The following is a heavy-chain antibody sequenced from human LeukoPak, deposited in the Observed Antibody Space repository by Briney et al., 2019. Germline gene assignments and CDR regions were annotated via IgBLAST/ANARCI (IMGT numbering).Heavy chain of an antibody. CDR2: ISGSGGST. CDR1: GFTFSSYA. Sequence: GGSLRLSCAASGFTFSSYAMSWVRQAPGRGLEWVSAISGSGGSTYYADSVKGRFTISRDNSKNTLYLQMNSLRAEDTAVYYCAKDLHSSGWYQDYWGQGTLVTVSS. J-gene: IGHJ4*02. D-gene: IGHD6-19*01. V-gene: IGHV3-23*01. CDR3: AKDLHSSGWYQDY.